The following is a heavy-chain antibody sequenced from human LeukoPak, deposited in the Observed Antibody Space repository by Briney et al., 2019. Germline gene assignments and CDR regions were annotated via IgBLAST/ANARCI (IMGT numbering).Heavy chain of an antibody. D-gene: IGHD3-3*01. Sequence: KPSETLSLTCTVSGGSISSYYWSWIRQPPGKGLEWIGYIYYSGSTNYNPSLKSRVTISVDTSKNQFSLKLSSVTAADTAVYYCARLSFGVVYYYYYMDVWGKGTTVTVSS. J-gene: IGHJ6*03. V-gene: IGHV4-59*08. CDR1: GGSISSYY. CDR2: IYYSGST. CDR3: ARLSFGVVYYYYYMDV.